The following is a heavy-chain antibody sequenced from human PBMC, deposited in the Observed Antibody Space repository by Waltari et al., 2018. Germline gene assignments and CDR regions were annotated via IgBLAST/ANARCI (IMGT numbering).Heavy chain of an antibody. J-gene: IGHJ5*02. CDR1: GYTFTNYY. CDR2: INPNSEGT. D-gene: IGHD5-12*01. Sequence: QVQLVQSGAEVKRPGASVKVSCKASGYTFTNYYMNCVRQAPGQGPEWMGWINPNSEGTHYAEKFQGRVLMTSDTSVNTVYMELSSLRSDDTAVYYCAREQTRSRVATIISWGQGTLLTVSS. V-gene: IGHV1-2*02. CDR3: AREQTRSRVATIIS.